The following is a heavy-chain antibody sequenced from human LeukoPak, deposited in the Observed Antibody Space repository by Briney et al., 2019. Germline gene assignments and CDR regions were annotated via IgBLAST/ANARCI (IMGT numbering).Heavy chain of an antibody. D-gene: IGHD3-22*01. CDR1: GYTFTSYG. J-gene: IGHJ1*01. CDR2: IIPIFGTA. Sequence: SVKVTCKASGYTFTSYGISWVRQAPGQGLEWMGGIIPIFGTANYAQKFQGRVTITADESTSTAYMELSSLRSEDTAVYYCAYYYDSSGYYPEYFQHWGQGTLVTVSS. CDR3: AYYYDSSGYYPEYFQH. V-gene: IGHV1-69*13.